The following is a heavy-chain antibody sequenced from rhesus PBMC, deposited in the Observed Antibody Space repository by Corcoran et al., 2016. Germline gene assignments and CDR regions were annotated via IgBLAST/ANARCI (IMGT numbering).Heavy chain of an antibody. CDR3: AKLISSWNNPAFDF. CDR2: LHGSVVDP. D-gene: IGHD1-20*01. CDR1: GGSITTYY. J-gene: IGHJ3*01. Sequence: QVQLQESGPGLVKPSETLTLTCAVSGGSITTYYWSWIRQSPGKGLEWIGRLHGSVVDPPYSPSRKSRVTSSIDTSKNQLSLKLTSVTAADTAVYFCAKLISSWNNPAFDFWGQGLRVTVSS. V-gene: IGHV4-160*01.